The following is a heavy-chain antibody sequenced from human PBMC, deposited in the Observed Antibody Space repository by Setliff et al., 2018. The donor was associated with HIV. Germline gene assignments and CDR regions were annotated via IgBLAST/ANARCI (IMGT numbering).Heavy chain of an antibody. V-gene: IGHV4-61*02. Sequence: SETLSLTCTVSGGSISSGSYYWSWIRQPAGKGLEWIGRIYTSGSTNYNPSLKSRVTISVDTSKNQFSLKLSSVTAADTAVYYCARVAWYYSFWSGLGDAFDIWGQGTMVTVSS. D-gene: IGHD3-3*01. CDR3: ARVAWYYSFWSGLGDAFDI. CDR1: GGSISSGSYY. CDR2: IYTSGST. J-gene: IGHJ3*02.